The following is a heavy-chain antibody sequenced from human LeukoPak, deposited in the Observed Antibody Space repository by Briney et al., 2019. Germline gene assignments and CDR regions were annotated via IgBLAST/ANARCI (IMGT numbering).Heavy chain of an antibody. Sequence: SETLSLTCIVSGGSFSSGNYFWGWIRQPPGKGLEWIGSISYSGTTYYNPSLKSRVTISVDTSKNQFSLKLRSVTAADTAVYYCARHMFVDWYFDLWGRGTLVTASS. CDR3: ARHMFVDWYFDL. J-gene: IGHJ2*01. D-gene: IGHD3-10*02. V-gene: IGHV4-39*01. CDR1: GGSFSSGNYF. CDR2: ISYSGTT.